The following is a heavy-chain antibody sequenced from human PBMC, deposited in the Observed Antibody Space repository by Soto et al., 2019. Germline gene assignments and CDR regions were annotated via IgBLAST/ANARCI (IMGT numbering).Heavy chain of an antibody. CDR2: IIPIFGTA. CDR1: GGTFSSYA. D-gene: IGHD6-19*01. J-gene: IGHJ4*02. V-gene: IGHV1-69*13. CDR3: ARDAEAGSGWYRFGY. Sequence: EASVKVSCKASGGTFSSYAISWVRQAPGQGLEWMGGIIPIFGTANYAQKFQGRVMITADESTSTAYMELSSLRSEDTAVYYCARDAEAGSGWYRFGYWGQGTLVTVSS.